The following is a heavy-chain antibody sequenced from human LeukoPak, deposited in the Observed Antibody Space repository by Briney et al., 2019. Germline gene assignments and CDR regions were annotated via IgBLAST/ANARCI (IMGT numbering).Heavy chain of an antibody. Sequence: GASVKVSCKASGYTFTGYYMHWVRQAPGQGLEWIGWINPNSGGTNYTQKFKGRVTMTRDTSISTAYMELSRLRSDDTAVYYCARAAVPGSTTRFDYWGQGTLVTVSS. J-gene: IGHJ4*02. D-gene: IGHD6-19*01. CDR3: ARAAVPGSTTRFDY. CDR2: INPNSGGT. CDR1: GYTFTGYY. V-gene: IGHV1-2*02.